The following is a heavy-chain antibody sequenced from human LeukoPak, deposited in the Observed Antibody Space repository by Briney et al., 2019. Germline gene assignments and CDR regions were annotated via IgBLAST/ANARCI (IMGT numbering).Heavy chain of an antibody. V-gene: IGHV1-18*01. CDR1: GYTFTSYG. D-gene: IGHD2-2*02. Sequence: GASVNVSCKASGYTFTSYGISWVRQAPGQGLEWMGWISAYNGNTNYAQKLQGRVTMTPDTSTSTAYMELRSLRSDDTAVYYCARDMRLLYSPVTLFDYWGQGTLVTVSS. CDR3: ARDMRLLYSPVTLFDY. J-gene: IGHJ4*02. CDR2: ISAYNGNT.